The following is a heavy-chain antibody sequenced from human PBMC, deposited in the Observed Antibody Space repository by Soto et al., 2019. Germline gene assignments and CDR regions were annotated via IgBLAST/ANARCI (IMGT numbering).Heavy chain of an antibody. Sequence: QVQLVESGGGVVQPGRSLRLSCAASGFTFRSYGMHWVRQAPGKGLEWVAVIWYDGSNKYYADSVKGRFTISRDNSKNTLYLQMNSLRAEDTAVYYCARDLYGDYLVIVYWGQGTLVTVSS. D-gene: IGHD4-17*01. J-gene: IGHJ4*02. CDR3: ARDLYGDYLVIVY. CDR1: GFTFRSYG. CDR2: IWYDGSNK. V-gene: IGHV3-33*01.